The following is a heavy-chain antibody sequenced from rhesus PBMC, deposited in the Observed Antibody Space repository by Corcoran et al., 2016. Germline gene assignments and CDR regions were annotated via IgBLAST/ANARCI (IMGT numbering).Heavy chain of an antibody. CDR2: IYPGESDT. CDR1: GYSFTSSW. CDR3: AKKGGLYYFDY. D-gene: IGHD6-37*01. J-gene: IGHJ4*01. V-gene: IGHV5-43*02. Sequence: EVQLVQSGAEVKRPGESLRISCKTSGYSFTSSWISWGRQMPGKGLEWGGSIYPGESDTKYNPSFQGHVTISADKSISTTYLQWSSLKASDTATYYCAKKGGLYYFDYWGQGVLVTVSS.